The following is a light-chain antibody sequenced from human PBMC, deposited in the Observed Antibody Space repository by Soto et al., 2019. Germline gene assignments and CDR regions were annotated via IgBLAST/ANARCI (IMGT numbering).Light chain of an antibody. CDR1: QGISSY. Sequence: AIRMTQSPSSFSASTGDRVTITCRASQGISSYLAWYQQKPGKAPKLLIYAASTLQSGFPSRFSGSGTGTDFTLTISCLQSEDFATYYCQKYYSYPQLSSGGGNKVEIK. CDR3: QKYYSYPQLS. J-gene: IGKJ4*01. CDR2: AAS. V-gene: IGKV1-8*01.